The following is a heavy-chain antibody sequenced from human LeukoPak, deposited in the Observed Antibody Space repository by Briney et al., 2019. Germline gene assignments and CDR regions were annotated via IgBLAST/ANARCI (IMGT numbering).Heavy chain of an antibody. J-gene: IGHJ4*02. D-gene: IGHD3-9*01. CDR2: IYVGGSA. Sequence: GGSLRLSCAASGFTVSNNYMSWVRQTPGKGLEWVSVIYVGGSAYYADSVKGRFTISGDSSKNTLYLQMNSLRAEDTAVYYCARLKIDGTHFDYWGQGTLVTVS. V-gene: IGHV3-53*01. CDR3: ARLKIDGTHFDY. CDR1: GFTVSNNY.